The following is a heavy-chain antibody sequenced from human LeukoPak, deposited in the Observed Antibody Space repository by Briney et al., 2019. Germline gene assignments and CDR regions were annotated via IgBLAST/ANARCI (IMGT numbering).Heavy chain of an antibody. CDR1: GFNIGDYY. CDR3: ARDRGIVGTTGYYYMDV. CDR2: MSSSGHTT. Sequence: GGSLRLSCEASGFNIGDYYMSWIRQTPGKGLEWISYMSSSGHTTYYADSVKGRFTISRDNAKNSLYLQMNSLRAEDTAVYYCARDRGIVGTTGYYYMDVWGKGTTVTVSS. V-gene: IGHV3-11*04. D-gene: IGHD1-26*01. J-gene: IGHJ6*03.